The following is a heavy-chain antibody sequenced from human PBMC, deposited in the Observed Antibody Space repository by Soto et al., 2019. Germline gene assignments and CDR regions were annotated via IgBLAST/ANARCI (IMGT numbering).Heavy chain of an antibody. CDR3: AGVPDY. D-gene: IGHD2-2*01. CDR2: IYHSVSI. CDR1: GGSISSGGYS. Sequence: QLQLQESGSGLVKPSQTLSLTCAVSGGSISSGGYSWSWIRPPTGQGLEGIGHIYHSVSIYYNPSLKSRVTRSVARSKTQFSLKLSPVSAADTAVYDCAGVPDYWGQGSLVTVSS. V-gene: IGHV4-30-2*01. J-gene: IGHJ4*02.